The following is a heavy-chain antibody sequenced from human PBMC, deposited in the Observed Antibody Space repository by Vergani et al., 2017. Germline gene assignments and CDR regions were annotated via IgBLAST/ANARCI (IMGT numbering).Heavy chain of an antibody. J-gene: IGHJ4*02. CDR2: IKQDGSEK. CDR1: GFTFSSYW. D-gene: IGHD5-18*01. V-gene: IGHV3-7*03. Sequence: EVQLVESGGGLVQTGGSLRLSCAASGFTFSSYWMSWVRQAPGKGLEWVANIKQDGSEKYYVDSVKGRFTIARDNAKNSLYLQMNSLRAEDTAVYYCAREEMVTPYYFDYWGQGTLVTVSS. CDR3: AREEMVTPYYFDY.